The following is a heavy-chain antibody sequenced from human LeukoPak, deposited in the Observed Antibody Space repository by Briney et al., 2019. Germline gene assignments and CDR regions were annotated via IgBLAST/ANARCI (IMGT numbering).Heavy chain of an antibody. CDR2: IISSGT. CDR1: GFTFNNYA. D-gene: IGHD3-16*01. Sequence: GGSLRLSCAASGFTFNNYAMSWVRQAPGKGLECVSTIISSGTNYADSVKGRFTISRDNSKSTLDLQMNSLRADDTAVYYCARAPGGSFDYWGQGTLVTVSS. J-gene: IGHJ4*02. CDR3: ARAPGGSFDY. V-gene: IGHV3-23*01.